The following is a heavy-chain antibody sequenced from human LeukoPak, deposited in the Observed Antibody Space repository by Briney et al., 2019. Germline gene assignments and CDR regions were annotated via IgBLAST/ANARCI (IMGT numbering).Heavy chain of an antibody. CDR1: GFTFSNYP. J-gene: IGHJ4*02. D-gene: IGHD4-17*01. CDR2: ITTDGSRT. CDR3: AKGNTVTPDY. Sequence: GGSLRLSCAASGFTFSNYPMNWVRQAPGKGLEWVSAITTDGSRTYNADSVKGRFTISRDNSKNTLYLQMNSLRAEDTAVYYCAKGNTVTPDYWGQGTLVTVSS. V-gene: IGHV3-23*01.